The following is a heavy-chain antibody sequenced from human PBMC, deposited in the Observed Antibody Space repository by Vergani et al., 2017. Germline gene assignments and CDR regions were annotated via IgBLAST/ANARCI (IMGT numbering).Heavy chain of an antibody. CDR2: IYHSGRT. CDR1: GGSISSSNW. Sequence: QVQLQESGPGLVKPSGTLSLTCAVSGGSISSSNWWSWVRQPPGKGLEWIGEIYHSGRTNYNPALKSRVTISVDKSKNQFSLKRGSVTAADTAVYYCASTSMVFNYYYGMDVWGQGTTVTVSS. V-gene: IGHV4-4*02. J-gene: IGHJ6*02. D-gene: IGHD3-10*01. CDR3: ASTSMVFNYYYGMDV.